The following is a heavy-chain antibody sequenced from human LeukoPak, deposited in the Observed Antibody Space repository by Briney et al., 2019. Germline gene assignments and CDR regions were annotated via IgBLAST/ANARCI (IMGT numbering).Heavy chain of an antibody. CDR1: GGSISSSSYH. J-gene: IGHJ4*02. V-gene: IGHV4-39*01. CDR3: ARRSYCGGDCYSLDY. CDR2: IYYSGTT. Sequence: SETLSLTCTVSGGSISSSSYHWGWIRQPPGKGLEWIGSIYYSGTTYYNPSLKSRVTISVDTSKNQFSLKLTSVTAADTAVYYCARRSYCGGDCYSLDYWGQGTLVTVSS. D-gene: IGHD2-21*02.